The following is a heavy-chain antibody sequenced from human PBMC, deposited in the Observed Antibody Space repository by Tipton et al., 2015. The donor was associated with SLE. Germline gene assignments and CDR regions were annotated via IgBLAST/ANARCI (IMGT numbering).Heavy chain of an antibody. CDR2: ISASSGTK. D-gene: IGHD4-17*01. CDR1: GFTLSNYG. CDR3: ARDAYGDSTVLLDY. V-gene: IGHV3-48*01. J-gene: IGHJ4*02. Sequence: QLVQSGGGLVQPGGSLRLSCAASGFTLSNYGMNWVRQAPGKGLEWVSYISASSGTKIYADSVQGRFTVSRDNAKNALYLQMNSLRAADTAVYYWARDAYGDSTVLLDYWGQRTLVTVSS.